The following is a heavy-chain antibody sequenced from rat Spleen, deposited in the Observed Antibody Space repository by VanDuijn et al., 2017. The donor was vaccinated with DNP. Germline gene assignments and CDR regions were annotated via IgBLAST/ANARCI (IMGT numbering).Heavy chain of an antibody. CDR2: ISTGDRIT. V-gene: IGHV5S13*01. CDR1: GFTFTNHG. J-gene: IGHJ2*01. D-gene: IGHD5-1*01. CDR3: ARSGRSFDY. Sequence: EVQLVESGGGLVQPGGSLKLSCAASGFTFTNHGMAWVRQAPTKGLEWVASISTGDRITDYRDSVKGRFTISRDDAKNTHYLQMDSLRSEDTATYYCARSGRSFDYWGQGVMVTVSS.